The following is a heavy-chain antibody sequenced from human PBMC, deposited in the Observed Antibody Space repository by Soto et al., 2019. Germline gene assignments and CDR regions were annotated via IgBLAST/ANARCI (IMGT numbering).Heavy chain of an antibody. CDR1: GFTFSSYG. V-gene: IGHV3-30*18. CDR2: ISYDGSNK. J-gene: IGHJ4*02. CDR3: AKDDIVVVVAAYATPDY. Sequence: GSLRLSCAASGFTFSSYGMHWVRQAPGKGLEWVAVISYDGSNKYYADSVKGRFTISRDNSKNTLYLQMNSLRAEDTAVYYCAKDDIVVVVAAYATPDYWGQGT. D-gene: IGHD2-15*01.